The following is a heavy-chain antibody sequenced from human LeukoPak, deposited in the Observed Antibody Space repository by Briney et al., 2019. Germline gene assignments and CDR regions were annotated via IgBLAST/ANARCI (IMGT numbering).Heavy chain of an antibody. Sequence: KSSETLSLTCTVPGGSISSGSYYWTWIRQPAGKGLEYLGRIYTSGSTSYNPSLKSRVTMSVDTSKNQFSLKLSSVTAADTAVYYCARAVGSGSFQTYYYYMDIWGKGTTVTISS. CDR3: ARAVGSGSFQTYYYYMDI. J-gene: IGHJ6*03. CDR2: IYTSGST. V-gene: IGHV4-61*02. D-gene: IGHD3-10*01. CDR1: GGSISSGSYY.